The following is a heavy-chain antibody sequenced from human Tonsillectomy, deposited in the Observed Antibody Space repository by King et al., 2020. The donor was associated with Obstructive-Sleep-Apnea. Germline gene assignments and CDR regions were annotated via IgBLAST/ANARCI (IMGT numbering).Heavy chain of an antibody. V-gene: IGHV3-13*05. Sequence: VQLVESGGGLVQPGGSLRLSCAASGFTLSTFDMHWVRQTTGKGLEWVSGFGIAGEPYYAGSGKGRFPMSRENAKNSLSLQMNSLRDGDTAVYFCTRGADLKGFDIWGQGTMVIVSS. CDR1: GFTLSTFD. CDR3: TRGADLKGFDI. CDR2: FGIAGEP. J-gene: IGHJ3*02.